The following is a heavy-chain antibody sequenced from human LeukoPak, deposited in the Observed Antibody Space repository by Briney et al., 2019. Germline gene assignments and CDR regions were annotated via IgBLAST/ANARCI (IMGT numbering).Heavy chain of an antibody. V-gene: IGHV5-51*01. CDR1: DYSFTSYW. CDR2: IYPGDSDT. J-gene: IGHJ4*02. Sequence: GESLKISCKGSDYSFTSYWIAWVRQTPGKGLEWMGTIYPGDSDTKYSPSFQGQVTIPVDKSISTAYLQWDSVKASDTGIYYCARSAVLDYWGQGTLVTVSS. CDR3: ARSAVLDY. D-gene: IGHD6-19*01.